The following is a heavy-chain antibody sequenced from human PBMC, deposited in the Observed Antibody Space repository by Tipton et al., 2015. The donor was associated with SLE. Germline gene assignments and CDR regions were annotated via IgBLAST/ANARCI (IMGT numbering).Heavy chain of an antibody. D-gene: IGHD4/OR15-4a*01. CDR2: IRRTGGST. J-gene: IGHJ4*02. CDR3: ARRAVSGFVDYYYFDA. CDR1: GFTFSSYA. Sequence: SLRLSCAASGFTFSSYAMSWVRQAPGKGLEWVSAIRRTGGSTYYADSVKGRFTISRDYSKNTLYLDMNSLRGEDTAVYYCARRAVSGFVDYYYFDAWGQGTLVTVSP. V-gene: IGHV3-23*01.